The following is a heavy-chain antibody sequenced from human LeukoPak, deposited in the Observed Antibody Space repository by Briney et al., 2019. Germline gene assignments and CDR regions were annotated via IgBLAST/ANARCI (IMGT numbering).Heavy chain of an antibody. Sequence: SETLSLTCAVYGGSFSGYYWSWIRQPPGKGLEWIGEINHSGSTNYNPSLKSRVTISVDTSKKQFSLKLSSVTAADTAVYYCARRREGYYYGSGSYAHGNNWFDPWGQGTLVTVSS. D-gene: IGHD3-10*01. J-gene: IGHJ5*02. CDR1: GGSFSGYY. V-gene: IGHV4-34*01. CDR2: INHSGST. CDR3: ARRREGYYYGSGSYAHGNNWFDP.